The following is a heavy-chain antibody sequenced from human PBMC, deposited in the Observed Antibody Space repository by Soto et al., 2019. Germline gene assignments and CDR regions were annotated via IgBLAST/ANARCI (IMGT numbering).Heavy chain of an antibody. D-gene: IGHD6-19*01. CDR3: AREVSVAGTDGWFDP. CDR2: ISAYNGNT. Sequence: VASVKVSCKASGYTFTSYGISWVRQAPGQGLEWMGWISAYNGNTNYAQKLQGRVTMTTDTSTSTAYMELRSLRSDDTAVYYCAREVSVAGTDGWFDPWGQGTLVTVSS. J-gene: IGHJ5*02. V-gene: IGHV1-18*01. CDR1: GYTFTSYG.